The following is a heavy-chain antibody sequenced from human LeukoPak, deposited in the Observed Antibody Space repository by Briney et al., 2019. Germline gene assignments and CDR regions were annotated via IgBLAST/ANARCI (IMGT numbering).Heavy chain of an antibody. Sequence: ASVKVSCKASGYTFTGYYMHWVRQAPGQGLEWMGWINPNSGGTNYAQKFQGRVTMTRDTSISTVYMELSSLRSEDTAVYYCARDSGGILWFGFDYWGQGTLVTVSS. CDR1: GYTFTGYY. D-gene: IGHD3-10*01. J-gene: IGHJ4*02. V-gene: IGHV1-2*02. CDR2: INPNSGGT. CDR3: ARDSGGILWFGFDY.